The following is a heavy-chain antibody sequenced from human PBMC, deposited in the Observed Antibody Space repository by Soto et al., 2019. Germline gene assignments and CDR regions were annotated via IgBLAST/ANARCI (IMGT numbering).Heavy chain of an antibody. V-gene: IGHV3-33*01. CDR1: GFTFSNYG. Sequence: QVQLVESGGGVVQPGRSLRLSCAASGFTFSNYGMHWVRQAPGKGLEWVAVIWYDGSNKFYADSVKGRFTISRDNSKNTLYLQMNGLRAVDTAVYYCARGDSSGYFWGQGTLVTVSS. J-gene: IGHJ4*02. CDR3: ARGDSSGYF. D-gene: IGHD3-22*01. CDR2: IWYDGSNK.